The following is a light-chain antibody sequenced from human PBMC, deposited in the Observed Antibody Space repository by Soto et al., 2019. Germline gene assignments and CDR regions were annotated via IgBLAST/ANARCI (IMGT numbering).Light chain of an antibody. CDR2: STT. J-gene: IGLJ3*02. V-gene: IGLV7-43*01. Sequence: QAVVTQEPSLTVSPGGTVTLTCASSTGAVTSSYYPNWFQQKPGQAPRALIDSTTKKYSWTPARFSGSLLGGKAALILSGVQPEDEADYSCLLYFGGARVFGGGTKLTVL. CDR3: LLYFGGARV. CDR1: TGAVTSSYY.